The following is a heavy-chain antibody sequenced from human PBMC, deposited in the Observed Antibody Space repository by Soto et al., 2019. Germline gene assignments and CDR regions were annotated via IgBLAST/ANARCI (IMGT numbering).Heavy chain of an antibody. CDR2: ISSNGVGT. Sequence: PGGSLRLSCAASGFTLSGYAMDWVRQAPGKGLEYVSGISSNGVGTYYANSVQGRFTISRDNSKNTVYLQMGSLRPEDMAVYYCARLARQDCYYMDVSGKGTTLTVSS. CDR1: GFTLSGYA. D-gene: IGHD6-6*01. CDR3: ARLARQDCYYMDV. V-gene: IGHV3-64*01. J-gene: IGHJ6*03.